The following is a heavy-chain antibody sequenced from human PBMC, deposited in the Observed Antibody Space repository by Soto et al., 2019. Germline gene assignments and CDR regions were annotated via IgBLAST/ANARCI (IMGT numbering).Heavy chain of an antibody. CDR3: AKQIGYCSRGGCYFDY. V-gene: IGHV3-23*01. CDR1: GFTFSSSA. Sequence: GGSLRLSCAASGFTFSSSAMSWVRQAPGQGLEWVSAISDNGDSTYGADSVRGRFTISRDNSRNTLYLQMDSLRVEDTAVYYCAKQIGYCSRGGCYFDYWGQGSLVTVSS. CDR2: ISDNGDST. J-gene: IGHJ4*02. D-gene: IGHD2-15*01.